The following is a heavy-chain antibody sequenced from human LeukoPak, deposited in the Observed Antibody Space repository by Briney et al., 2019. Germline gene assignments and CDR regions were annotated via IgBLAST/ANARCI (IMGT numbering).Heavy chain of an antibody. CDR3: ARARSEVTLDY. D-gene: IGHD5-18*01. V-gene: IGHV4-34*01. Sequence: SETLSLTCAVYGGSFSGYYWSWIRQPPGKGLEWIGEINHSGNTNYNPSLKSRVTISVDTSKNQFSLKLSSVTAADTAVYYCARARSEVTLDYWGQGTLVTVSS. CDR2: INHSGNT. J-gene: IGHJ4*02. CDR1: GGSFSGYY.